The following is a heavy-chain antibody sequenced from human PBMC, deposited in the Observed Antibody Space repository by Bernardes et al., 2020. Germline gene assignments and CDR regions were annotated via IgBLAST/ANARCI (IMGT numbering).Heavy chain of an antibody. J-gene: IGHJ4*02. V-gene: IGHV3-21*01. CDR1: GFTFSSYS. CDR2: ISSSSSYI. CDR3: ARAEAESYYDFWSGTNGGFDY. D-gene: IGHD3-3*01. Sequence: GWSLRLSCAASGFTFSSYSMNWVRQAPGKGLEWVSSISSSSSYIYYADSVKGRFTISRDNAKNSLYLQMNSLRAEDTAVYYCARAEAESYYDFWSGTNGGFDYWGQGTLVTVSS.